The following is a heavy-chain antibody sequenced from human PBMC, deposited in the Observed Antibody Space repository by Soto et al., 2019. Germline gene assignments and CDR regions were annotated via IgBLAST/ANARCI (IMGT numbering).Heavy chain of an antibody. CDR1: GYTFNSYG. CDR3: ARGGYYDSSGSRNYHYYGMDA. J-gene: IGHJ6*02. D-gene: IGHD3-22*01. Sequence: QVQLVQSGTGVKKPGASVKVSCKASGYTFNSYGISWVRQAPGQGLEWMGWIGPYDDNTNYAQNLQGRFTMTTDTSTRTAYMELRSMRSDATAVYYCARGGYYDSSGSRNYHYYGMDAWGQGTTVTVS. V-gene: IGHV1-18*01. CDR2: IGPYDDNT.